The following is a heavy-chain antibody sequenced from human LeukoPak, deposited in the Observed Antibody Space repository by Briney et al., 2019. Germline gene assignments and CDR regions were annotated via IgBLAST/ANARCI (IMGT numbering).Heavy chain of an antibody. CDR2: IYTSGSTRST. CDR1: GGSISSNY. Sequence: PSETLSLTCTVSGGSISSNYWNWIRQPAGKGLEWIGRIYTSGSTRSTNYNASLKSRVTMSVDTSKNQFSLKLSSVTAADTAVYYCTRGPQGRDGYTIDYWGQGTLVTVSS. D-gene: IGHD5-24*01. CDR3: TRGPQGRDGYTIDY. V-gene: IGHV4-4*07. J-gene: IGHJ4*02.